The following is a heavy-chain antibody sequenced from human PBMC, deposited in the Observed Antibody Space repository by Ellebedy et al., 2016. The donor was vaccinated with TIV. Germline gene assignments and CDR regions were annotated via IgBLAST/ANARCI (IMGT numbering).Heavy chain of an antibody. CDR3: ARDIQDCTGGNCYPDY. V-gene: IGHV1-46*01. CDR2: INPSGGGT. J-gene: IGHJ4*02. Sequence: AASVKVSCKASGYTFTSYYMHWVRQAPGQGLEWTGLINPSGGGTTYALKFQGRVTMTRDTSTSTVYMDLSSLRSEDTAVYYCARDIQDCTGGNCYPDYWGQGTLVTVSS. CDR1: GYTFTSYY. D-gene: IGHD2-15*01.